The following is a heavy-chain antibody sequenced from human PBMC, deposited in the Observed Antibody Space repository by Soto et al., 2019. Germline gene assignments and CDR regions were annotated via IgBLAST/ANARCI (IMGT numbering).Heavy chain of an antibody. CDR2: ISTYNGNT. CDR1: GYTFTSYG. D-gene: IGHD3-3*01. Sequence: ASVKVSCKASGYTFTSYGISWVRQAPGQGLEWMGWISTYNGNTNYAQKLQGRVTMTTDTSTSTAYMELRSLRSDDTAVYYCARVYDFWSGYSPESDYWGQGTLVTVSS. CDR3: ARVYDFWSGYSPESDY. J-gene: IGHJ4*02. V-gene: IGHV1-18*01.